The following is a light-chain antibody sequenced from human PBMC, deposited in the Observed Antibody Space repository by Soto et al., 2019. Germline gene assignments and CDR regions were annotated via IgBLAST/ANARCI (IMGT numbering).Light chain of an antibody. J-gene: IGKJ5*01. CDR3: QQYGNSPIT. Sequence: ESVLTQPPGTLSLSRGERATLSCRTSERIYSAYLGWYQQKPGQAPRLLIYGTSSRATGIPDRFSGSGSGTDFTLTISRLEPEDFAVYYCQQYGNSPITFGQGTRLEI. CDR2: GTS. V-gene: IGKV3-20*01. CDR1: ERIYSAY.